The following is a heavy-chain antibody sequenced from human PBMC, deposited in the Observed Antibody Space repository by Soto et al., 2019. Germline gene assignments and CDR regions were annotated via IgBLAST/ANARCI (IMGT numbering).Heavy chain of an antibody. V-gene: IGHV4-31*03. Sequence: SSETLSLTCTVSGGSISSGGYYWSWIRQHPGKGLEWIGYIYYSGSTYYNPSLKSRVTISVDTSKNQFSLKLSSVTAADTAVYYCAGYCSSTSCQEYFDYWGQGTLVTVSS. CDR1: GGSISSGGYY. CDR3: AGYCSSTSCQEYFDY. J-gene: IGHJ4*02. D-gene: IGHD2-2*01. CDR2: IYYSGST.